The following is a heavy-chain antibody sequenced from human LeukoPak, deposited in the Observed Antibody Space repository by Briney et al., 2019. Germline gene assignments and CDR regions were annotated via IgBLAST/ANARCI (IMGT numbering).Heavy chain of an antibody. CDR3: AKDRFYYGSTSYYLDY. J-gene: IGHJ4*02. CDR1: GFTFDSYG. V-gene: IGHV3-30*02. CDR2: IRYDGIIT. Sequence: GGSLRLSCATSGFTFDSYGMHWVRLPPGKGLEWVAFIRYDGIITYYADSVQGRFTISRDSSMSTMYLHMGSLRAEDTALYYCAKDRFYYGSTSYYLDYWGQGTLVTVSS. D-gene: IGHD3-10*01.